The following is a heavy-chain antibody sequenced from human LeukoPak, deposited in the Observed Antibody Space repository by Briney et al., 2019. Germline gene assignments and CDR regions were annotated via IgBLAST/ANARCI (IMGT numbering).Heavy chain of an antibody. CDR3: ARVTRPDAFDI. Sequence: GGSLRLSCAASGFTFSSYDMHWVRQATGKGLEWVSAIGTAGDTYYPGSVKGRFTISRENAKNSLYLQMNSLRAEDTAVYYCARVTRPDAFDIWGQGTMVTVSS. CDR1: GFTFSSYD. V-gene: IGHV3-13*01. J-gene: IGHJ3*02. CDR2: IGTAGDT. D-gene: IGHD1-14*01.